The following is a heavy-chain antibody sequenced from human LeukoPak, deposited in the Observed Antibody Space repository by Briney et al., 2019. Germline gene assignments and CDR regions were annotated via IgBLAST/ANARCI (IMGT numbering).Heavy chain of an antibody. CDR3: ARVFWGYCSSTSCYNRAFDI. J-gene: IGHJ3*02. D-gene: IGHD2-2*02. V-gene: IGHV1-69*02. CDR2: IIPILGIA. Sequence: SVKVSCKASGGTFSSYTISWVRQAPGQGLEWMGRIIPILGIANYAQKFQGRVTITADKSTSTAYMELSRLRSDDTAVYYCARVFWGYCSSTSCYNRAFDIWGQGTMVTVSS. CDR1: GGTFSSYT.